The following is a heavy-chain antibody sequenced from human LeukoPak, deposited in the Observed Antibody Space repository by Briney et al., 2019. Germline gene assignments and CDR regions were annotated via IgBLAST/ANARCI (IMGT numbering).Heavy chain of an antibody. J-gene: IGHJ5*02. Sequence: PSETLSLTCTVSGGSISSYYWSWIRQPPGKGLEWIGYIYYSGSTNYNPSLKSRVTISVDTSKNQFSLKLSSVTAADTAVYYCARETLDSSGWYEKWFDPWGQGTLVTVSS. D-gene: IGHD6-19*01. CDR1: GGSISSYY. CDR2: IYYSGST. CDR3: ARETLDSSGWYEKWFDP. V-gene: IGHV4-59*01.